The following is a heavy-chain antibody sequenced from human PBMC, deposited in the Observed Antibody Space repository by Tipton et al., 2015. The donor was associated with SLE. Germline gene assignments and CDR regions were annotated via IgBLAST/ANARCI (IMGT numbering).Heavy chain of an antibody. CDR3: ARSSLRLELHF. CDR2: IYTSGST. J-gene: IGHJ4*02. D-gene: IGHD1-7*01. Sequence: TLSLTCTVSGGSISSGNYYWSWIRQPAGKGLEWIGRIYTSGSTNYNPSLKSRVTISVDTSKNQFSLKLSSVTAADTAVYYCARSSLRLELHFWGQGTPVTVSS. V-gene: IGHV4-61*02. CDR1: GGSISSGNYY.